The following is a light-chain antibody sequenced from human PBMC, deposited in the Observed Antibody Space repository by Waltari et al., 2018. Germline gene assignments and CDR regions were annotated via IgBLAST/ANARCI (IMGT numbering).Light chain of an antibody. J-gene: IGKJ3*01. CDR2: AAT. CDR1: QGFNNY. V-gene: IGKV1-17*02. CDR3: LQHNTYPFT. Sequence: DIQMTQSPSSLSASVGDTVTITCRASQGFNNYLNWFQQKPGKPPKLLIYAATTLQSGVPSRFSGSASGTEFTLNINNRQPEDLAAYYCLQHNTYPFTFGPGTRLEIK.